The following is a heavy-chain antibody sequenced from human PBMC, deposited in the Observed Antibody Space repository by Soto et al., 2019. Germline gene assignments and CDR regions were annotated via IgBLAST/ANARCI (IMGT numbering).Heavy chain of an antibody. V-gene: IGHV4-59*01. CDR3: ARDIGYYYDSSGYYSLNAFDI. D-gene: IGHD3-22*01. J-gene: IGHJ3*02. CDR1: GGSISSYY. Sequence: QVQLQESGPGLVKPSETLSLTCTVSGGSISSYYWSWIRQPPGKGLEWIGYIYYSGSTNYNPSLTSRVTISVDTSKNRFSLKLSSVTAADTAVYYCARDIGYYYDSSGYYSLNAFDIWGQGTMVTVSS. CDR2: IYYSGST.